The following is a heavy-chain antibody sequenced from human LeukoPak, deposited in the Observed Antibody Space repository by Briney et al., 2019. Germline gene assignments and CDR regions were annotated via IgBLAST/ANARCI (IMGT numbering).Heavy chain of an antibody. CDR1: GFTFSDYY. D-gene: IGHD6-13*01. CDR2: ISSSGSTI. V-gene: IGHV3-11*01. Sequence: PGGSLRLSCAASGFTFSDYYMSWIRQAPGKGLEGVSYISSSGSTIYYADSVKGRFTISRDNAKNSLYLQMNSLRAEGTAVYYCARESGHGSNIDYWGQGTLVTVSS. J-gene: IGHJ4*02. CDR3: ARESGHGSNIDY.